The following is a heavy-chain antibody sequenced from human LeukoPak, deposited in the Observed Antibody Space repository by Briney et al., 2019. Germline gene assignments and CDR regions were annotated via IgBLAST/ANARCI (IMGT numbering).Heavy chain of an antibody. Sequence: SVKVSCKASGGTFSSYAISWVRQAPGQGLEWMGGIIPIFGTANYAQKFQGRVTITADESTSTAYMELSSLRSEGTAVYYCARDLGTRYCSGGSCYYYYMDVWGKGATVTVSS. D-gene: IGHD2-15*01. CDR2: IIPIFGTA. CDR3: ARDLGTRYCSGGSCYYYYMDV. V-gene: IGHV1-69*13. CDR1: GGTFSSYA. J-gene: IGHJ6*03.